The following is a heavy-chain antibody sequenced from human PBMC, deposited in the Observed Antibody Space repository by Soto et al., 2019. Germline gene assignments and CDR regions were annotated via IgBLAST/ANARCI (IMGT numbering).Heavy chain of an antibody. CDR1: GFTFSSYW. V-gene: IGHV3-7*03. CDR2: IKQDGSEK. Sequence: EVQLVESGGGLVQPGGSLRRSCAASGFTFSSYWMRWVRQAPGKGLEWVANIKQDGSEKYYVDSVRGRFTISRDNAKNSLHLQMNSLRAEDTAVYYCARDRDWALDYWGRGTLVAVSS. J-gene: IGHJ4*02. D-gene: IGHD3-9*01. CDR3: ARDRDWALDY.